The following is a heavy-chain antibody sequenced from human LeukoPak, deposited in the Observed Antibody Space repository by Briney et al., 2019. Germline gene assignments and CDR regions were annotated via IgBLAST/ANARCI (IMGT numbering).Heavy chain of an antibody. Sequence: GGFLRLSCAASGFTFSSYAMHWVRQAPGKGLEYVSAISSNGGSTYYANSVKGRFTISRDNSKNTLYLQMGSLRAEDMAVYYCAREGMVRGVTNFDYWGQGTLVTVSS. CDR1: GFTFSSYA. D-gene: IGHD3-10*01. CDR2: ISSNGGST. J-gene: IGHJ4*02. V-gene: IGHV3-64*01. CDR3: AREGMVRGVTNFDY.